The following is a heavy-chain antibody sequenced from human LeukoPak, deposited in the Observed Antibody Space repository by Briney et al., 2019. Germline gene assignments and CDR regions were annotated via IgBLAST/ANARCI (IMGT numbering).Heavy chain of an antibody. CDR2: IYASGGA. CDR1: GFDVNDNF. Sequence: GGSLRLSCVASGFDVNDNFMIWVRQAPGQGLEWVSIIYASGGAYHAESVKGRFNAFRDTSKNTILLQMNHLRADDTAVYYCVRRHDYWGQGTLVTVSS. V-gene: IGHV3-53*01. CDR3: VRRHDY. J-gene: IGHJ4*02.